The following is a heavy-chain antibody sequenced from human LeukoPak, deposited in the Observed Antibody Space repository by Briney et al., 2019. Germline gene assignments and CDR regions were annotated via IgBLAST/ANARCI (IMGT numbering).Heavy chain of an antibody. Sequence: SETLSLTCTVSGGSISSSSYYWGWIRHPPGKGLEWIGSIYYRGSIYYNPSLKSRVTISVDTSKNQFSLKLSSVTAADTAVYYCARHQIAARPPYFDYWGQGTLVTVSS. J-gene: IGHJ4*02. D-gene: IGHD6-6*01. V-gene: IGHV4-39*01. CDR2: IYYRGSI. CDR3: ARHQIAARPPYFDY. CDR1: GGSISSSSYY.